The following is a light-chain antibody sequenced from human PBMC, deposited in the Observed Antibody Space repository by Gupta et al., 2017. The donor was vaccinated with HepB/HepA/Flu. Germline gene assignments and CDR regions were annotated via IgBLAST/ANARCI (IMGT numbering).Light chain of an antibody. CDR1: QSLLHSSGHNY. V-gene: IGKV2-28*01. Sequence: DIVMTQSPLSLPVTPGEPASISCRSSQSLLHSSGHNYLDWYLQKPGQSPQLLIYLGSNLASGVPDRFSGSGSGIDFTLRISRVEAEDAGVYYCMQSLQTPRLTFGGGTKVEIK. J-gene: IGKJ4*01. CDR2: LGS. CDR3: MQSLQTPRLT.